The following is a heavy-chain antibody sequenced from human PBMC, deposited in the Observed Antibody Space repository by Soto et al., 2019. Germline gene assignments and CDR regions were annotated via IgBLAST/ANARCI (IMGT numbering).Heavy chain of an antibody. CDR1: VYTFTNYP. J-gene: IGHJ4*02. CDR2: ISAHSGDT. D-gene: IGHD3-10*01. CDR3: GRKITMLVLAPAY. V-gene: IGHV1-18*01. Sequence: XSVKISSEASVYTFTNYPMNWVRRAPGQGLEWMGWISAHSGDTKYAQKFQGRVTMPTDTSTSTSSLELRSLRSDDKAVYYCGRKITMLVLAPAYGGQGTLVTVSA.